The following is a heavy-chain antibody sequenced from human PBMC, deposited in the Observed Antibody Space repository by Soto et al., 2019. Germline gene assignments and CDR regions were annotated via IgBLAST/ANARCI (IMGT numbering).Heavy chain of an antibody. V-gene: IGHV1-2*02. J-gene: IGHJ5*02. Sequence: QVQLVQSGAEVKKPGASVKVSCKASGFSFTDYYMHWVRQAPGQGPEWMGWINPNSGGTNYAQNFQGRVTMTRDTSISTAYMELSRLRSDDTAVYYCARDLMYSGGQFTSYNCFDPWGQGTLVTVSP. CDR2: INPNSGGT. D-gene: IGHD1-26*01. CDR1: GFSFTDYY. CDR3: ARDLMYSGGQFTSYNCFDP.